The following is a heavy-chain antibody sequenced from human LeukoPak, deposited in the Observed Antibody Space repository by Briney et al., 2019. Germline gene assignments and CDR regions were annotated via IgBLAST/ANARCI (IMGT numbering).Heavy chain of an antibody. Sequence: GGSLRLSCAASGFTFSSYWMSWVRQAPGKGLEWVSSISSSSSYIYYADSVKGRFTISRDNAKNSLYLQMNSLRAEDTAVYYCARSRVGATTYAFDIWGQGTMVTVSS. J-gene: IGHJ3*02. CDR1: GFTFSSYW. V-gene: IGHV3-21*01. D-gene: IGHD1-26*01. CDR3: ARSRVGATTYAFDI. CDR2: ISSSSSYI.